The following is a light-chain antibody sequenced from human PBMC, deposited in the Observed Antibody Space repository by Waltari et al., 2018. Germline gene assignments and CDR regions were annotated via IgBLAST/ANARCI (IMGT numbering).Light chain of an antibody. CDR2: EVT. CDR3: GAYGGSVDPYLG. Sequence: SALTQPASVSGSPGQSITISCIGTSNDVGKYNLVSWYQQHPGKVPKLIVYEVTKRTSGIASRVPGSKSGSKASLTIPGLQAEDEAEYYGGAYGGSVDPYLGVGGGTKLTGL. J-gene: IGLJ2*01. CDR1: SNDVGKYNL. V-gene: IGLV2-23*02.